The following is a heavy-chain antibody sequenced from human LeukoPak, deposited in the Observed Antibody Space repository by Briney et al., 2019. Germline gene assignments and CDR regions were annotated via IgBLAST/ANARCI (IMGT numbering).Heavy chain of an antibody. Sequence: GGSLRLSCAASGFTFSSYWMHWVRQAPGKGLVWVSRINSDGSSTSYADSVQGRFTISRDDAKNTLYLQMNSLRAEDTAVYYCAPSLYYYGSGSYYKGTDYWGQGTLVTVSS. J-gene: IGHJ4*02. CDR2: INSDGSST. V-gene: IGHV3-74*01. D-gene: IGHD3-10*01. CDR1: GFTFSSYW. CDR3: APSLYYYGSGSYYKGTDY.